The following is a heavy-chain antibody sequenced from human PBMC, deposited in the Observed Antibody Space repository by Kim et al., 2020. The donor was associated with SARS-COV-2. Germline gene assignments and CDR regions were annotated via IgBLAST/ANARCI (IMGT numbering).Heavy chain of an antibody. CDR2: IYPGDSDT. D-gene: IGHD2-2*01. J-gene: IGHJ5*02. V-gene: IGHV5-51*01. CDR1: GYSFTSYW. CDR3: ARHCGDFPGAVVPAAKNENWFDP. Sequence: GESLKISCKGSGYSFTSYWIGWVRQMPGKGLEWMGIIYPGDSDTRYSPSFQGQVTISADKSISTAYLQWSSLKASDTAMYYCARHCGDFPGAVVPAAKNENWFDPWGQGTLVTVSS.